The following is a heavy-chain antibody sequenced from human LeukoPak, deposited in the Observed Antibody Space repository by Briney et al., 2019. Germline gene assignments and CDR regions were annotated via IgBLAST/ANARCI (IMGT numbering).Heavy chain of an antibody. CDR3: ARDLYGDYSFDY. CDR2: ISSSITYI. V-gene: IGHV3-21*01. CDR1: GFTFTSYS. Sequence: GGSLRLSCAASGFTFTSYSMNWVRQAPGKGLEWVSSISSSITYIYYADSVKGRFTISRDNARNSLYLQMNGLRAEDTAVYYCARDLYGDYSFDYWGQGTLVTVSS. J-gene: IGHJ4*02. D-gene: IGHD4-17*01.